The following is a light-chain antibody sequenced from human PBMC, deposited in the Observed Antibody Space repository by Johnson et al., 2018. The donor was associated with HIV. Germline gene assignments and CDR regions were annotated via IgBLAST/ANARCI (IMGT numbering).Light chain of an antibody. J-gene: IGLJ1*01. Sequence: QPVLTQPPSVSAAPGQKVTISCSGSSSNIGRNYVSWYQQLPGTAPKLLIFDNNKRPSGIPDRFSASKSGTSATLGITGLQTGDEADYYCGTWDSSLSAYVFGTGTMVTVL. V-gene: IGLV1-51*01. CDR1: SSNIGRNY. CDR2: DNN. CDR3: GTWDSSLSAYV.